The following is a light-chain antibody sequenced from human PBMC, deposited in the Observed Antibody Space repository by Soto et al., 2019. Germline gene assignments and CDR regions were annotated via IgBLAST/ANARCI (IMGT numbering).Light chain of an antibody. CDR2: DAS. CDR1: QSVISW. CDR3: QQYHRFFS. J-gene: IGKJ3*01. Sequence: DIQMTQSPYTLSASVGDRVTITCRASQSVISWVAWYQQKPGKAPKLLISDASTLDTGVPSRFSGSGSETEFTLTISSLHPDDFATYYCQQYHRFFSFGPGTKVDVK. V-gene: IGKV1-5*01.